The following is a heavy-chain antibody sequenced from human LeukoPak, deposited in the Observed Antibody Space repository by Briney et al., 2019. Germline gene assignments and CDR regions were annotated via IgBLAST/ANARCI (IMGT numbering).Heavy chain of an antibody. V-gene: IGHV3-21*01. Sequence: PGGSLRLSCAASGFTFSSYSMTWVRQAPGKGLEWVSSINSGSDYILHADSVKGRFTISRDNAKNSLYLQMSSLRAEDTAVYYCARDQFGKGNWFDPWGQGTLVTVSS. J-gene: IGHJ5*02. CDR1: GFTFSSYS. CDR3: ARDQFGKGNWFDP. D-gene: IGHD3-10*01. CDR2: INSGSDYI.